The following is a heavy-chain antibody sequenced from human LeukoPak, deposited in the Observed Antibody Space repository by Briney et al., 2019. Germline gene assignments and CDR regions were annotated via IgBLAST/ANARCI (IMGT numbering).Heavy chain of an antibody. CDR3: AREIFGSGGYPDF. J-gene: IGHJ4*02. CDR1: GFSFNTYA. CDR2: IWHDGSHK. Sequence: GGSLTLSCAASGFSFNTYAMHWVRRAPGQGLEWVALIWHDGSHKFYSNSVRGQFTISRDNSKNTVYLQMNNLRPEDTAVYYCAREIFGSGGYPDFWGQGTLVTVSS. D-gene: IGHD3-10*01. V-gene: IGHV3-33*01.